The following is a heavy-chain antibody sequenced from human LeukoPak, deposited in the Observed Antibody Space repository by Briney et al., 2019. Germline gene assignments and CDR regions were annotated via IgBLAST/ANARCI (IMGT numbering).Heavy chain of an antibody. J-gene: IGHJ4*02. Sequence: GGSLRLSCAASGFTFSSYSMNWVRQAPGKGLEWVSSISSSSSYIYYADSVKGRFTISRDNAKNSMYLQMNSLRAEDTAVYYCARVHCSEYSSSFWFDYWGQGTLVTVSS. D-gene: IGHD6-6*01. CDR3: ARVHCSEYSSSFWFDY. CDR2: ISSSSSYI. CDR1: GFTFSSYS. V-gene: IGHV3-21*01.